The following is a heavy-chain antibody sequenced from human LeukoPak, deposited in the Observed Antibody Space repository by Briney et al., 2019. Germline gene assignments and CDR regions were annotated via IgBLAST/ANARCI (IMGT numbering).Heavy chain of an antibody. CDR3: ARDWGTPMAHTDH. J-gene: IGHJ5*02. CDR1: GGSLSSPYY. V-gene: IGHV4-38-2*02. CDR2: IYHTGTA. Sequence: SETLSLTCTVSGGSLSSPYYWGWIRQPPGKGLEWIGSIYHTGTAYYNPSLRSRVAMSVDTSKNQFSLNLSSVTAADTAVYYCARDWGTPMAHTDHWGQGTLVTVSS. D-gene: IGHD3-16*01.